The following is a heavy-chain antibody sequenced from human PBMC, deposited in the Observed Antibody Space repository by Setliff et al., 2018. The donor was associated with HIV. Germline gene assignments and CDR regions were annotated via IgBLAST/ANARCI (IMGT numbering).Heavy chain of an antibody. CDR3: ARDLAGTPYYYYGMDV. V-gene: IGHV3-30-3*01. D-gene: IGHD3-10*01. CDR1: GFTLSSFT. CDR2: ISYDGSNT. J-gene: IGHJ6*02. Sequence: SLRLSCAASGFTLSSFTMHWVRQAPGKRLEWVAAISYDGSNTYYADSVKGRFTISRDKSKNKLYLQMNSLRVEDTAVYYCARDLAGTPYYYYGMDVWGQGTTVTVSS.